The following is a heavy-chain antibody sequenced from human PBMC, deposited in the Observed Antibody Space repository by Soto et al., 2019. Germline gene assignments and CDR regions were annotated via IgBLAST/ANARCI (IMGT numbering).Heavy chain of an antibody. J-gene: IGHJ4*02. Sequence: PGGSLRLSCAASGFTFSNAWMSWVRQAPGKGLEWVGRIKSKTDGGTTDYAAPVKGRFTISRDDSKNTLYLQMNSLKTEDTAVYYCTTVAHGWAPPYYYDSSGYPDYWGQGTLVTVSS. CDR2: IKSKTDGGTT. CDR3: TTVAHGWAPPYYYDSSGYPDY. V-gene: IGHV3-15*01. CDR1: GFTFSNAW. D-gene: IGHD3-22*01.